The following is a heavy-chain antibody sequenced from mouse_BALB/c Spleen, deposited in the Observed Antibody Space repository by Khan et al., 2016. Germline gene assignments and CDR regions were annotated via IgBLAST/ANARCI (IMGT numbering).Heavy chain of an antibody. J-gene: IGHJ2*01. CDR3: TKRDYYGSCY. CDR1: GYSISSGYS. CDR2: IHYSGST. D-gene: IGHD1-1*01. Sequence: EVQLQESGPDLVKPSQSLSLTCTVTGYSISSGYSWHWIRQFPGNKLEWMAYIHYSGSTNYNPSLKSRISITRDTAKNQFFLQLISVTTEDTATYYCTKRDYYGSCYWGQGTTLTVSS. V-gene: IGHV3-1*02.